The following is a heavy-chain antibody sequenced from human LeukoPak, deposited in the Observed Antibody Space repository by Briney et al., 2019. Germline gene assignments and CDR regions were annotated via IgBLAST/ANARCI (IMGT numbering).Heavy chain of an antibody. V-gene: IGHV1-69*06. CDR2: IIPIFGTA. CDR3: ARDSVGGVVAATGYYYGMDV. CDR1: GGTFSSYA. D-gene: IGHD2-15*01. J-gene: IGHJ6*04. Sequence: SVKVSCKASGGTFSSYAISWVRQAPGQGLEWTGGIIPIFGTANYAQKFQGRVTITADKSTSTAYMELSSLRSEDTAMYYCARDSVGGVVAATGYYYGMDVWGKGTTVTVSS.